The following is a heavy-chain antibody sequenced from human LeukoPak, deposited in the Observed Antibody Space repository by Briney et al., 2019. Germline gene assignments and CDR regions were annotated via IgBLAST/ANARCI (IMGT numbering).Heavy chain of an antibody. Sequence: PSETLSLTCTVSGGSISSHYRSWIRQPPGKGLERIGYIYYSGSTNYNPSLKSRVTISVDTSKNQFSLKLSSVTAADTAVYYCARVGVAARQLRLYYYYHMDVWGKGTTVTVSS. D-gene: IGHD6-6*01. CDR1: GGSISSHY. J-gene: IGHJ6*03. V-gene: IGHV4-59*11. CDR2: IYYSGST. CDR3: ARVGVAARQLRLYYYYHMDV.